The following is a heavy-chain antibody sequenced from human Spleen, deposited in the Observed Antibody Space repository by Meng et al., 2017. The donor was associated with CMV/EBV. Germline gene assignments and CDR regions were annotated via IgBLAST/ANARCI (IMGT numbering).Heavy chain of an antibody. CDR1: GYTVTAYY. V-gene: IGHV1-2*02. D-gene: IGHD4-17*01. J-gene: IGHJ5*02. CDR2: INPNSGGT. Sequence: ASVKVSCKASGYTVTAYYIHWVRQAPGQGLEWMGWINPNSGGTNYERKFQGRVTMTRDTSISTAYMELSSLRSEDTAVYYCAIGPFTKDYDWFDPWGQGTLVTVSS. CDR3: AIGPFTKDYDWFDP.